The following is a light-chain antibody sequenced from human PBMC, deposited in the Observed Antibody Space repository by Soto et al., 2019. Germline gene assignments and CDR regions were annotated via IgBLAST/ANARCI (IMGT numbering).Light chain of an antibody. CDR1: QGINTF. Sequence: DIQMTQSPSTLTASVGDRVTITCRASQGINTFLAWYLQRPGQAPKLLIRSASTLQRGVPSRFSGSGSRTEFTLTIADLQPDDFGTYYCQQSLTMPITFGHGTRLEIK. CDR2: SAS. J-gene: IGKJ5*01. V-gene: IGKV1-39*01. CDR3: QQSLTMPIT.